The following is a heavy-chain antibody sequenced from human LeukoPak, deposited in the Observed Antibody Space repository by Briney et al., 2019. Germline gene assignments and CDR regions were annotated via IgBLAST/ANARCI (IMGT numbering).Heavy chain of an antibody. Sequence: GGSLRLSYAASGFTFSSFGMHWVRQAPGKGLEWVAAISYDGDDKYYADSVKGRFTISRDNSKNTLYLQMNSLRADDTAVYFCAKDRHPYYDTSGPLFDYWGQGTLVPVSS. CDR3: AKDRHPYYDTSGPLFDY. J-gene: IGHJ4*02. CDR1: GFTFSSFG. D-gene: IGHD3-22*01. V-gene: IGHV3-30*18. CDR2: ISYDGDDK.